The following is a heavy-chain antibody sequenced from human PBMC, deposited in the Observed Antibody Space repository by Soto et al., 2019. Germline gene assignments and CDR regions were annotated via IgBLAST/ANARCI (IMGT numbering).Heavy chain of an antibody. Sequence: SVKVSCKASGSGFIRSGIQWVRQAHGQRLEWIGWIVVASGQTNYAQNFRGRVPITRDTSTATAYIELTGLTSEDTAVYFCSADRPDIGVGWWVWGQGTTVTVSS. CDR3: SADRPDIGVGWWV. D-gene: IGHD2-15*01. CDR2: IVVASGQT. V-gene: IGHV1-58*02. J-gene: IGHJ6*02. CDR1: GSGFIRSG.